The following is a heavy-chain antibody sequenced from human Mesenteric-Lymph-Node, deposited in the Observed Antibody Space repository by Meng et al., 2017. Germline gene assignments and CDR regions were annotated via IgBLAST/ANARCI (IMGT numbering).Heavy chain of an antibody. CDR3: ARDSPGGYGYFDS. Sequence: QVPLQESGPGLVKPSKTLSLTCTVSDGFTTSDDYYWSWIRQPPGKGLEWIGYIHYSGTTYYNPSLKSRIAISLDTSKNQFSLNLNSVTAADAAVYYCARDSPGGYGYFDSWGQGTLVTVSS. CDR2: IHYSGTT. CDR1: DGFTTSDDYY. J-gene: IGHJ4*02. V-gene: IGHV4-30-4*01. D-gene: IGHD5-12*01.